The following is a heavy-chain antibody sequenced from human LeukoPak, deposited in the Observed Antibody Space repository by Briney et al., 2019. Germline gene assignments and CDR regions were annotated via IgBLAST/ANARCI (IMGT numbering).Heavy chain of an antibody. CDR2: ISGSSSYI. V-gene: IGHV3-21*01. Sequence: GGSLRLSCAASGFTFSSYSMNWVRQAPGKGLEWVSSISGSSSYIYYADSVKGRFTSSRDNAKNSLYLQMNSLRAEDTAGYYCARGFEDNGDYRKSFDYWGQGTLVTVSS. CDR3: ARGFEDNGDYRKSFDY. D-gene: IGHD4-17*01. J-gene: IGHJ4*02. CDR1: GFTFSSYS.